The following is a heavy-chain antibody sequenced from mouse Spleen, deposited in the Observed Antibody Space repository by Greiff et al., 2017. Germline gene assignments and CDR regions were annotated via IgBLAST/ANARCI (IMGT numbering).Heavy chain of an antibody. Sequence: QQSCKAFGYTFTSYWMHWGKQRPIQGLEWIGKIDPSDSETHYNQKFKDKATLTVDKSSSTAYMQLSSLTSEDSAVYYCARGLPYYFDYWGQGTTLTVSS. CDR3: ARGLPYYFDY. CDR2: IDPSDSET. J-gene: IGHJ2*01. V-gene: IGHV1-52*01. CDR1: GYTFTSYW. D-gene: IGHD2-2*01.